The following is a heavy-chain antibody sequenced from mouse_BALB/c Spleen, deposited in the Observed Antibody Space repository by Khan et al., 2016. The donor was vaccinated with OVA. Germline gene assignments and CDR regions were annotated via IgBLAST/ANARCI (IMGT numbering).Heavy chain of an antibody. Sequence: QVQLKESGPGLVAPSQSLSITCTVSGFSLTGYGVNWVRQPPGKGLEWLGMIWGDGSTDYNSALKSRLSFSKDNSKSQVFLKMNSLQTDDTARYYCAREIYYDYAYYYAMDYWGQGTSVTVSS. J-gene: IGHJ4*01. CDR2: IWGDGST. D-gene: IGHD2-4*01. CDR1: GFSLTGYG. V-gene: IGHV2-6-7*01. CDR3: AREIYYDYAYYYAMDY.